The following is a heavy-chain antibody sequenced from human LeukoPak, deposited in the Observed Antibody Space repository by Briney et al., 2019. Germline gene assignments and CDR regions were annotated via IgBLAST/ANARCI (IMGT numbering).Heavy chain of an antibody. CDR1: GYYISSGYY. CDR2: IYHSGST. D-gene: IGHD6-13*01. J-gene: IGHJ4*02. Sequence: KSSETLSLTCTVSGYYISSGYYWGWIRQPPGKGLEWIGTIYHSGSTYYNPSLKSRVSISVDTSKNQLSLKLSSVTATDTAIYYCARLFPSSWNHYYFDYWGQGTLVTVSS. CDR3: ARLFPSSWNHYYFDY. V-gene: IGHV4-38-2*02.